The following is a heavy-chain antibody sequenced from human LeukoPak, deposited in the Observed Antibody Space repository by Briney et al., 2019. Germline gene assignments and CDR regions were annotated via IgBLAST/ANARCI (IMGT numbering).Heavy chain of an antibody. V-gene: IGHV4-39*01. CDR1: GGSISSSDYY. CDR3: ARALGYCSGGSRTRGYNWFDP. CDR2: IYYGGST. Sequence: SETLSLTCTVSGGSISSSDYYWGWIRQPPGKGLEWIGSIYYGGSTYYNPSLKSRVTISVDTSMNQFSLKLSFVTTADTAVYYCARALGYCSGGSRTRGYNWFDPWGQGTLVTVSS. J-gene: IGHJ5*02. D-gene: IGHD2-15*01.